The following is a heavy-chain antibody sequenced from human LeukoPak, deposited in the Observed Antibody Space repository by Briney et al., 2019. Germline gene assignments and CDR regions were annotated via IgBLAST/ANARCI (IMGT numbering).Heavy chain of an antibody. D-gene: IGHD6-6*01. V-gene: IGHV1-46*01. CDR2: INPSGGST. Sequence: ASVKISYKASGYTFTSYYMHWVGQAPGQGLEWMGIINPSGGSTSYAQKFQGRVTMTRDMSTSTVYMELSSLRSEDTAVYYCARGSIAAEYYFDYWGQGTLITVSS. CDR3: ARGSIAAEYYFDY. CDR1: GYTFTSYY. J-gene: IGHJ4*02.